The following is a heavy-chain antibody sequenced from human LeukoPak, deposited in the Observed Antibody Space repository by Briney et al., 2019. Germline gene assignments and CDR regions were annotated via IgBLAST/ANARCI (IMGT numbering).Heavy chain of an antibody. CDR1: GGIFSSYA. J-gene: IGHJ4*02. CDR3: ARLLIAAVFDFDY. Sequence: GASVKVSCKASGGIFSSYAISWVRQAPGQGLEWMGGIIPMFGTANYAQKFQGRVTITADKSTSTAYMELSRLRSDDTAVYYCARLLIAAVFDFDYWGQGTLVTVSS. D-gene: IGHD6-6*01. V-gene: IGHV1-69*06. CDR2: IIPMFGTA.